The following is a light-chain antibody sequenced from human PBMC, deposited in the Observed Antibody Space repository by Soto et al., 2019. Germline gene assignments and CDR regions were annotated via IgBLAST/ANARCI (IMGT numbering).Light chain of an antibody. V-gene: IGKV3-15*01. CDR2: GAS. CDR3: QQDNNWPPWT. J-gene: IGKJ1*01. Sequence: EIVMTQSPATLSVSPGERATLSCRASQRVSSNLAWYQQKPGQAPSLLIYGASTRATGIPARFSGRGSGTEFTRTIGILQSEEFAVFYCQQDNNWPPWTFGQGTKVEIK. CDR1: QRVSSN.